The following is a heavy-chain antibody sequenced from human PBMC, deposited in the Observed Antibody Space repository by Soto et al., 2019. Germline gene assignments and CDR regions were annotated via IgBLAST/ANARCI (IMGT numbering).Heavy chain of an antibody. CDR2: ISSSGSTI. D-gene: IGHD6-13*01. V-gene: IGHV3-11*01. Sequence: GGSLRLSCAASGFTFSDYYMSWIRQAPGKGLEWVSYISSSGSTIYYADSVKGRFTISRDNAKNSLYLQMNSLRAEDTAVYYCAKSPSIAAAGLKYYYYYYGMDVWGQGTTVTVSS. J-gene: IGHJ6*02. CDR3: AKSPSIAAAGLKYYYYYYGMDV. CDR1: GFTFSDYY.